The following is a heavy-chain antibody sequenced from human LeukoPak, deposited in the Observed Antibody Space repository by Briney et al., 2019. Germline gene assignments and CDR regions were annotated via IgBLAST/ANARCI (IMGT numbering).Heavy chain of an antibody. CDR1: GYTFTSYG. D-gene: IGHD1-14*01. V-gene: IGHV1-18*01. Sequence: ASVKVSCKASGYTFTSYGISWVRQAPGQGLEWMGWISAYNGNTNYAQKLQGRVTMTTDTSTSTAYMELRSLRSDDTAVYYCARDRNPIHGDPGYFDYWGQGTLVTVSS. CDR2: ISAYNGNT. J-gene: IGHJ4*02. CDR3: ARDRNPIHGDPGYFDY.